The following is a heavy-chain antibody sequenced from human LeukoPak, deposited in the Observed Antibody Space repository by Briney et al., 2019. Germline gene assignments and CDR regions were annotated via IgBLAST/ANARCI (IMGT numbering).Heavy chain of an antibody. CDR2: ISGYNGNT. CDR1: GYTFATYG. J-gene: IGHJ4*02. Sequence: ASVKVSCKASGYTFATYGISWFRQAPGQGLEWMGWISGYNGNTNHAQKFQGRVTMTTDTSTSTAYMELRSLRSDDTAVYYCARLYCSGANCYPIYGDPFDYWGRGTLVTVSS. D-gene: IGHD2-15*01. V-gene: IGHV1-18*01. CDR3: ARLYCSGANCYPIYGDPFDY.